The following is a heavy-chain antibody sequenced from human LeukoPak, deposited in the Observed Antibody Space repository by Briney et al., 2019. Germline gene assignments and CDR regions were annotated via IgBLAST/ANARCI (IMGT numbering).Heavy chain of an antibody. CDR3: AREGWSDP. CDR2: MNTNTGNP. Sequence: ASVKVSCKASGYRFTSFAINWVRQAPGQGLEWMGWMNTNTGNPTYAQGFTGRFVFSLDTSVSTAYLQIRSLKAEDTAVYYCAREGWSDPWGQGTLVTVSS. V-gene: IGHV7-4-1*02. CDR1: GYRFTSFA. J-gene: IGHJ5*02.